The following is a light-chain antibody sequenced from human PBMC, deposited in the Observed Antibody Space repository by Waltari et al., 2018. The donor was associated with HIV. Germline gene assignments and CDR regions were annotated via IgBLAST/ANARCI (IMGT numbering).Light chain of an antibody. CDR1: RRDVGNYHL. J-gene: IGLJ2*01. CDR2: EVT. Sequence: QSALTQPASVSGSPGQSITISCPETRRDVGNYHLVSRYQQYTGKAHNLLIYEVTKRPSGVSSRFSGSKSGNTASLTISDLQSEDEANYYCCSYGSSATFVVFGGGTRVTV. V-gene: IGLV2-23*02. CDR3: CSYGSSATFVV.